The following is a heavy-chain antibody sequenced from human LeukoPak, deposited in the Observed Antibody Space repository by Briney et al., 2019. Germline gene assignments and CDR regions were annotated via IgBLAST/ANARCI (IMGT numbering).Heavy chain of an antibody. D-gene: IGHD2/OR15-2a*01. Sequence: PGGSLRLSCAASGFTFSSYAMSWVRQAPGKGLEWVSAISGSGGSTYYADSVKGRFTISRDNSKNTLYLQMNSLRAEDTAVYFCAKAIVLSRDGIDIWGQGTMVTVSS. J-gene: IGHJ3*02. V-gene: IGHV3-23*01. CDR2: ISGSGGST. CDR3: AKAIVLSRDGIDI. CDR1: GFTFSSYA.